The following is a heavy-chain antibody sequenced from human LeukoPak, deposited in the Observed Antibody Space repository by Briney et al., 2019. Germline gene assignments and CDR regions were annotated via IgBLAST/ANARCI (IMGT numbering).Heavy chain of an antibody. V-gene: IGHV3-74*01. J-gene: IGHJ4*02. CDR3: AKGSPLVGVTPDFDY. CDR1: EISFSSSW. D-gene: IGHD1-26*01. Sequence: GGSLRLSCAASEISFSSSWMHWVRQGPGKGLVWVSRVNSDGTRTNYADSVKGRFAISRDNSKNTLYLQMNSLRAEDTALYYCAKGSPLVGVTPDFDYWGQGTLVTVSS. CDR2: VNSDGTRT.